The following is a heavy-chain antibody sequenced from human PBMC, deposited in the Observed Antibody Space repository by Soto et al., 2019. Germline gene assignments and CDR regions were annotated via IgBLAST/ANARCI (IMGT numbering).Heavy chain of an antibody. CDR2: IYYSGST. Sequence: PSETLSLTCTVTGDSINNISYYWGWIRQAPGKGLEWIGSIYYSGSTYNNPSLKSRVSMSVDTSKNQFSLKLRSVTAADSALYYCARQRTSVVTQAYFDSWGQGSLVTVSS. CDR3: ARQRTSVVTQAYFDS. D-gene: IGHD2-21*02. CDR1: GDSINNISYY. V-gene: IGHV4-39*01. J-gene: IGHJ4*02.